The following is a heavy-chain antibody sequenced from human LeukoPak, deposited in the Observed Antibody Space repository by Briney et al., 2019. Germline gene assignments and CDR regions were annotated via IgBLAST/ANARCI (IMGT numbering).Heavy chain of an antibody. D-gene: IGHD3-22*01. CDR2: IRGSGGST. CDR3: AKDRVTYYYDSSGYDSHYFDY. V-gene: IGHV3-23*01. Sequence: GGSLRLSCAASGFTFGGYAMSWVRQAPGKGLEWVSAIRGSGGSTYYADSVKGRFTISRDNSKNTLYLQMNSLRAEDTAVYYCAKDRVTYYYDSSGYDSHYFDYWGQGTLVTVSS. J-gene: IGHJ4*02. CDR1: GFTFGGYA.